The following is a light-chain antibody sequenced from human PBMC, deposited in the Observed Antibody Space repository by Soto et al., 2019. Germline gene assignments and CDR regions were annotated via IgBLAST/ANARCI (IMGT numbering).Light chain of an antibody. CDR1: QSVSSSY. J-gene: IGKJ5*01. V-gene: IGKV3-20*01. CDR2: GAS. Sequence: EIVLTQSPGTLSLSSGERATLSCRASQSVSSSYLVWYQQKPGQAPRLLIYGASSRASGIPDRFSGSGSGTDFTLTISRLEPEDFAVYYCQQYGSSITFGQGTRLEIK. CDR3: QQYGSSIT.